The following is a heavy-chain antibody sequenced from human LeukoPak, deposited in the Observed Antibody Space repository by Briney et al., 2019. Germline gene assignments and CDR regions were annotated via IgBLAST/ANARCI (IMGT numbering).Heavy chain of an antibody. CDR2: IYYSGST. CDR3: ARGTIDPIGHSDY. CDR1: GGSVSSGSYY. J-gene: IGHJ4*02. V-gene: IGHV4-61*01. D-gene: IGHD3-9*01. Sequence: SETLSLTCTVSGGSVSSGSYYWSWIRQPPGKGLEWIGYIYYSGSTNYNPPLKSRVTISVDTSKNQFSLKLSSVTAADTAVYYCARGTIDPIGHSDYWGQGTLVTVSS.